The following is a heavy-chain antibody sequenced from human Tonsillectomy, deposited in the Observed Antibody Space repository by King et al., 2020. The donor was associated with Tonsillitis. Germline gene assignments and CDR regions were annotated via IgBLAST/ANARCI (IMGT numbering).Heavy chain of an antibody. Sequence: QLVQSGGGLVQPGRSLRLSCAASGFTFDHYAMHWVRQAPGKGLEWVSGINWNSGTIGYADSVKGRFTISRDNAKNSLYLQMNRLRTEDTAFYYCANDITSAVLLWFGVDYCGQGTLVTVSS. D-gene: IGHD3-10*01. CDR1: GFTFDHYA. V-gene: IGHV3-9*01. CDR2: INWNSGTI. CDR3: ANDITSAVLLWFGVDY. J-gene: IGHJ4*02.